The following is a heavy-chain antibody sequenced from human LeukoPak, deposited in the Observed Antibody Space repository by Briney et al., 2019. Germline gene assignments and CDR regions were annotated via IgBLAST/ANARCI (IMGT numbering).Heavy chain of an antibody. CDR1: GFTFSSYS. D-gene: IGHD2-2*01. J-gene: IGHJ4*02. Sequence: PGGSLRLSCAASGFTFSSYSMNWVRQAPGKGLEWVSAISRSGGSTHYADSVKGRFTISRDSSKNTLYLQMNSLRAEDTAVYYCAKSEALYCSGTSCWDYFDYWGQGTLVTVSS. CDR2: ISRSGGST. V-gene: IGHV3-23*01. CDR3: AKSEALYCSGTSCWDYFDY.